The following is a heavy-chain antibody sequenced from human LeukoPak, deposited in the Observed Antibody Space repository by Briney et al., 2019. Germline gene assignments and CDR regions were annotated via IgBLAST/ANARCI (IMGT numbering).Heavy chain of an antibody. V-gene: IGHV3-21*01. D-gene: IGHD3-16*01. J-gene: IGHJ4*02. Sequence: GGSLRLSCAASGFTFSSYSMNWVRQGPGKGLEWVSSISSSSSYIYYADSVKGRFTISRDNAKNSLYLQMNSLRAEDTAVYYCARDVTLGNFDYWGQGILVIVSS. CDR2: ISSSSSYI. CDR3: ARDVTLGNFDY. CDR1: GFTFSSYS.